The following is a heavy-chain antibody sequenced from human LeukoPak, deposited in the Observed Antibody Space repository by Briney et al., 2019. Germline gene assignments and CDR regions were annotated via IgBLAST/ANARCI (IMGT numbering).Heavy chain of an antibody. Sequence: GGSLRLSCVTSGFTFSDCGMHWVRQAPGKGLEWVAFIWYDGSDKYYADSVKGRFTISRDNSKNTLYLQMNSLRAEDTAVYYCAKEAGYELPKYYYYYMDVWGKGTTVTVSS. D-gene: IGHD2-15*01. CDR3: AKEAGYELPKYYYYYMDV. CDR1: GFTFSDCG. J-gene: IGHJ6*03. CDR2: IWYDGSDK. V-gene: IGHV3-30*02.